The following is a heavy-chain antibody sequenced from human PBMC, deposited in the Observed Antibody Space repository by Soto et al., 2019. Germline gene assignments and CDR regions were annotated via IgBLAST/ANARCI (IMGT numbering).Heavy chain of an antibody. Sequence: EVQLVESGGGLVQPGGSLRLSCAASGFTFSSYDMHWVRQATGKGLEWVSAIGTAGDTYYPGSVKGRFTISRENAKNSLYLQMNRRRAGDTAVYYCARGRSGGELLGDWFDPWGQGTLVTVSS. V-gene: IGHV3-13*01. CDR2: IGTAGDT. CDR3: ARGRSGGELLGDWFDP. D-gene: IGHD1-7*01. J-gene: IGHJ5*02. CDR1: GFTFSSYD.